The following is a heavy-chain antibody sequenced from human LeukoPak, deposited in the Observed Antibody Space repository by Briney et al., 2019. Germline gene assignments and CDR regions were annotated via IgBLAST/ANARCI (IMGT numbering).Heavy chain of an antibody. V-gene: IGHV4-39*01. CDR2: IYYSGST. D-gene: IGHD3-3*01. J-gene: IGHJ5*02. CDR3: ARLRSYDFWSGYYNWFDP. Sequence: PSETLSLTCTVSGGSISSSSYYWGWIRQPPGKGLEWIGSIYYSGSTYYNPSLKSRVTISVDTSKNQFFLKLSSVTAADTAVYYCARLRSYDFWSGYYNWFDPWGQGTLVTVSS. CDR1: GGSISSSSYY.